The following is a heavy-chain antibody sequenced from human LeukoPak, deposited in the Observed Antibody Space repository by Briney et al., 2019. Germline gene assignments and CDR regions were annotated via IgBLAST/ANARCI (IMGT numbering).Heavy chain of an antibody. CDR1: GYTFTGYY. CDR2: INPNSGGT. J-gene: IGHJ4*02. V-gene: IGHV1-2*06. Sequence: ASVKVSCKASGYTFTGYYMHWVRQAPGQGLEWMGRINPNSGGTNYAQKFQGRVTMTRDTSISTAYMELSRLRSDDTAVYYCARDELSGSSSGQDYWGQGTWSPSPQ. CDR3: ARDELSGSSSGQDY. D-gene: IGHD6-6*01.